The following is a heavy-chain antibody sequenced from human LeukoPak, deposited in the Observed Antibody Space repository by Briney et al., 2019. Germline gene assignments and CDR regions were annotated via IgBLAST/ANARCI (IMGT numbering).Heavy chain of an antibody. V-gene: IGHV3-20*04. CDR3: ARYVAAAGTGYFDY. Sequence: GGSMRLSCVASGFTFDDYGMSWVRQAPGKGLEWVSVINWNGGSTGYADTVKGRFTISRDNAKNSLYLQMNSLRAEDTALYYCARYVAAAGTGYFDYWGQGTLVTVSS. D-gene: IGHD6-13*01. J-gene: IGHJ4*02. CDR1: GFTFDDYG. CDR2: INWNGGST.